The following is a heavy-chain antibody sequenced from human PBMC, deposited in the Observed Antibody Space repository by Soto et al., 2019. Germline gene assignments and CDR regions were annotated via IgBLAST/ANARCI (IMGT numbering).Heavy chain of an antibody. CDR3: ARGQSRGPLYYFDT. Sequence: KPSETLSLTCGVYNGSFSDYFWNWIRQPPGKGLEWIGEIKESGFATYNPSLKRRVTMSVDTANNQFSLKVTSVTAADTAVYYCARGQSRGPLYYFDTWGQGNLVTVSS. CDR1: NGSFSDYF. CDR2: IKESGFA. J-gene: IGHJ4*02. D-gene: IGHD6-19*01. V-gene: IGHV4-34*01.